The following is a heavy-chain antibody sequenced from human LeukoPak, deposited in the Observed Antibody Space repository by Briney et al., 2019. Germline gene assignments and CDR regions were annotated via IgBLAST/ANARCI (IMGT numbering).Heavy chain of an antibody. D-gene: IGHD1-26*01. J-gene: IGHJ4*02. CDR3: AKDVLSGTYYYFDQ. CDR2: ISGSGSNT. Sequence: GGSLRLPCAASGFTFSSYAMNWVRQAPGEGLEWVSGISGSGSNTYYADSVMGRFTISRDNSKNTLYLQMNSLRAEDTAVYYCAKDVLSGTYYYFDQWGQGTLVTVSS. V-gene: IGHV3-23*01. CDR1: GFTFSSYA.